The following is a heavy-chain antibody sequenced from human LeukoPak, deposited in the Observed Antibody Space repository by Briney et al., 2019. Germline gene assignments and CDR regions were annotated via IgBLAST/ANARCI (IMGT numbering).Heavy chain of an antibody. V-gene: IGHV1-18*04. D-gene: IGHD6-13*01. CDR3: ATLVGAGGYNWFDP. CDR1: GYTFTSYN. J-gene: IGHJ5*02. Sequence: ASVKVSCKASGYTFTSYNINWVRQAPGQGLEWMGWISAYNGNTNYAQKLQGRVTMTTETSTSTAYMEVRSLRSDDTAVYYCATLVGAGGYNWFDPWGQGTLVTVSS. CDR2: ISAYNGNT.